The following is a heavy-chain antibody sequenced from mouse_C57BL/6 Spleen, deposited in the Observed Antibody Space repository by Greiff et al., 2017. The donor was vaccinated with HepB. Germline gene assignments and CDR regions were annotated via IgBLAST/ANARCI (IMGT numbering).Heavy chain of an antibody. J-gene: IGHJ2*01. CDR1: GYTFTSYG. CDR3: ARKGLITTVYYFDY. V-gene: IGHV1-81*01. CDR2: IYPRSGNT. Sequence: QVQLQHSGAELARPGASVKLSCKASGYTFTSYGISWVKQRTGQGLEWIGEIYPRSGNTYYNEKFKGKATLTADKSSSTAYMELRSLTSEDSAVYFCARKGLITTVYYFDYWGQGTTLTVSS. D-gene: IGHD1-1*01.